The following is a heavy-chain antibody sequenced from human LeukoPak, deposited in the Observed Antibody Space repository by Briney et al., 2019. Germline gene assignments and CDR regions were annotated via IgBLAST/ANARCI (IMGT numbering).Heavy chain of an antibody. CDR3: ARRHNNFYYFDF. V-gene: IGHV5-51*01. D-gene: IGHD4-11*01. Sequence: PGESLKISCKGSGYTFTSYWMAWVRLMPGKGLEWMGIICPGDSDTRYSPSFQGQVTISVDKSITTAYLQWSSLKASDTAMYYCARRHNNFYYFDFWGQGTLVTVSS. CDR1: GYTFTSYW. J-gene: IGHJ4*02. CDR2: ICPGDSDT.